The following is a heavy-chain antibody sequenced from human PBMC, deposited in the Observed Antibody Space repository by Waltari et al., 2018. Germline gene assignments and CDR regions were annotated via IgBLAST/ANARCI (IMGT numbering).Heavy chain of an antibody. CDR1: GGSFSGYS. J-gene: IGHJ4*02. CDR2: INHSGST. Sequence: QVQLQQWGAGLLKPSETLSLTCAVYGGSFSGYSWSWIRQPPGKGLEWIGEINHSGSTNYNPSLKSRVTISVDTSKNQFSLKLSSVTAADTAVYYCARGSQYDFWSGYYLKFDYWGQGTLVTVSS. D-gene: IGHD3-3*01. V-gene: IGHV4-34*01. CDR3: ARGSQYDFWSGYYLKFDY.